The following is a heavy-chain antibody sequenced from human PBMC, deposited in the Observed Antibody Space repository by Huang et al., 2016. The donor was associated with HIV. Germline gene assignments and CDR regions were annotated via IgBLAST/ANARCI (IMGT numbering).Heavy chain of an antibody. D-gene: IGHD6-13*01. J-gene: IGHJ4*02. Sequence: EVQLVESVGGLVKPGGSLRLSCAASGFSLDSYNMYWVRQTPGKRLQWVSSISPSSSFIDYADSVKGRFSISRDNAKNSLYLQMNNLRGEDTAVYYCARDRGQQLSPFDSWGQGTLVTVSS. CDR1: GFSLDSYN. CDR3: ARDRGQQLSPFDS. V-gene: IGHV3-21*01. CDR2: ISPSSSFI.